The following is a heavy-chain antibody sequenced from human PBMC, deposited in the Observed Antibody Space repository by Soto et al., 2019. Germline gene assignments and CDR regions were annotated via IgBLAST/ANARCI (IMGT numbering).Heavy chain of an antibody. CDR1: GFTFSSYS. Sequence: EVQLVESGGGLVQPGGSLRLSCAASGFTFSSYSMNWVRQAPGKGLEWVSYISSSSSTIYYADSEKGRFTISRDNAKDSLYLQMNSLKDEDTAVYYCESNYESSGYHDYWGQGTLVTVSS. J-gene: IGHJ4*02. V-gene: IGHV3-48*02. D-gene: IGHD3-22*01. CDR3: ESNYESSGYHDY. CDR2: ISSSSSTI.